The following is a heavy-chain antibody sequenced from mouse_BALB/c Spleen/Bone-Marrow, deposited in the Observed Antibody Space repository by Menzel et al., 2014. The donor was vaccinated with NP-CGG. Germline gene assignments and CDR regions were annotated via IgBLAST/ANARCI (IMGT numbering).Heavy chain of an antibody. D-gene: IGHD2-13*01. CDR3: TRSYYGDYFDV. CDR1: CYTFTSYY. V-gene: IGHV1S81*02. CDR2: INPSNGGT. J-gene: IGHJ1*01. Sequence: QVQLQQSGAELVKPGASVKLSCKASCYTFTSYYMYWVKQRPGQGLEWIGEINPSNGGTNFNEKFKSKATLTVDKSSSTAYMQLSSLTSEDSAVYYCTRSYYGDYFDVWGAGTTVTVSS.